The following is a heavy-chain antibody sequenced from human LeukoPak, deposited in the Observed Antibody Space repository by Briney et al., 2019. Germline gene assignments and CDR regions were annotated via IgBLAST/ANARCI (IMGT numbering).Heavy chain of an antibody. D-gene: IGHD2-2*01. V-gene: IGHV4-39*01. CDR2: VYYTGST. CDR3: ARRGYCSSTNCYGFDY. CDR1: GGSISSSSHY. J-gene: IGHJ4*02. Sequence: PSETLSLTCTVSGGSISSSSHYWGWIRQPPGKGLEWIGSVYYTGSTYYNPSLKSRVTISVDTSKNKFSLKLSSVTAADTGVYCCARRGYCSSTNCYGFDYWGKGTLVTVSS.